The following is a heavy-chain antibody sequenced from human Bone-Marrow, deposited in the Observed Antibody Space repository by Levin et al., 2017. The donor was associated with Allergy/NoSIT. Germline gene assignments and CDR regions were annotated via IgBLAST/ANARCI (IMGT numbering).Heavy chain of an antibody. Sequence: EASVKVSCKASGGTFSSYAISWVRQAPGQGLEWMGGIIPIFGTANYAQKFQGRVTITADESTSTAYMELSSLRSEDTAVYYCAREGVPPTPITMVRGVSSFDYWGQGTLVTVSS. D-gene: IGHD3-10*01. V-gene: IGHV1-69*13. J-gene: IGHJ4*02. CDR2: IIPIFGTA. CDR3: AREGVPPTPITMVRGVSSFDY. CDR1: GGTFSSYA.